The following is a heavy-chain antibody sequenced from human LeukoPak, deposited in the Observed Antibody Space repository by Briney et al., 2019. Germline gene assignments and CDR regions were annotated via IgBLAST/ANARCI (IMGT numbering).Heavy chain of an antibody. CDR2: IYTNGNT. CDR3: ARGFYSSGWYGGDY. Sequence: SQTLSLTCTVSGGSISSGGNYWSWIRQPAGKGLELIGRIYTNGNTNYNPSLKSRVTISIDTSKNQFSLKLNSVTAADTAVYYCARGFYSSGWYGGDYWGQGTLVTVSS. J-gene: IGHJ4*02. D-gene: IGHD6-19*01. CDR1: GGSISSGGNY. V-gene: IGHV4-61*02.